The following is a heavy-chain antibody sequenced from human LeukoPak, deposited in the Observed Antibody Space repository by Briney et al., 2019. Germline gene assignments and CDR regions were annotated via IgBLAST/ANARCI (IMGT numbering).Heavy chain of an antibody. D-gene: IGHD3-9*01. CDR3: ARAYFAPEIRFYFDY. CDR2: INAGNGYT. V-gene: IGHV1-3*01. CDR1: GYTFTSYT. Sequence: GASVKVSCKASGYTFTSYTMHWVRQAPGQRLEWMGWINAGNGYTKYSQKFQGRVTITRDTSASTAYMELSSLRSGDTAVYYCARAYFAPEIRFYFDYWGQGTLVTVSS. J-gene: IGHJ4*02.